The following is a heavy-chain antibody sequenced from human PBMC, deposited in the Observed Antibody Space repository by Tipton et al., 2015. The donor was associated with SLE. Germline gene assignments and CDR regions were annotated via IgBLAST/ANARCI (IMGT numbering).Heavy chain of an antibody. V-gene: IGHV5-51*03. CDR3: AISSGSYYGEFDY. Sequence: QLVQSGAEVKKAGESLKISCKGSGYSFSSNWIGWVRQMPGKGLEWMGIIYPGDSDTKYSPSFQGQVTISADKSVTTAYLQWSSLKASDTAMYYCAISSGSYYGEFDYWGQGTLVTVSS. CDR2: IYPGDSDT. D-gene: IGHD1-26*01. J-gene: IGHJ4*02. CDR1: GYSFSSNW.